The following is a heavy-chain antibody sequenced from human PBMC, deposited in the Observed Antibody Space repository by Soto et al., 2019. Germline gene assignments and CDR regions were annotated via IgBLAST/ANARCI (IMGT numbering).Heavy chain of an antibody. CDR2: IYYSGST. CDR3: ARESFYDSGGFHGFDY. CDR1: GGSVSSGSYY. D-gene: IGHD3-22*01. V-gene: IGHV4-61*01. J-gene: IGHJ4*02. Sequence: SETLSLTCTVSGGSVSSGSYYWSWIRQPPGKGLEWIGYIYYSGSTNYNPSLKSRVTISVDTSKNQFSLKLSSVTAADTAVYYCARESFYDSGGFHGFDYWGQGTLVTVSS.